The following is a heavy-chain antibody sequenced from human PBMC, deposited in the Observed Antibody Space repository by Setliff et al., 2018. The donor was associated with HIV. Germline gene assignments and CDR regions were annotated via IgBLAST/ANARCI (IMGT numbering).Heavy chain of an antibody. CDR2: IYYSGST. V-gene: IGHV4-61*01. CDR1: GASISSGTYY. CDR3: ARATFSSSWYPFDGFDI. Sequence: SETLSLTCTVSGASISSGTYYWSWIRQSPGKGLEWIGYIYYSGSTNYNPSLKSRVTILVDTSKNQFSLKLNSVTAADTAVYYCARATFSSSWYPFDGFDIWGQGTMVTVS. J-gene: IGHJ3*02. D-gene: IGHD6-13*01.